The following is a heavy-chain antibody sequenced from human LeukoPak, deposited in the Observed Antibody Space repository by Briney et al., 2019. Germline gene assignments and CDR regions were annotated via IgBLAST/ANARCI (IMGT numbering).Heavy chain of an antibody. CDR1: EFTFSTYW. V-gene: IGHV3-74*01. J-gene: IGHJ6*03. CDR2: INTDGSTT. Sequence: GGSLRLSCVDSEFTFSTYWMHWVRQAPGEGPVWVSRINTDGSTTNYADSVKGRFTISRDNSKNTLYLQMNSLRAEDTAVYYCAKDGGYGQNYYYYMDVWGKGTTVTISS. CDR3: AKDGGYGQNYYYYMDV. D-gene: IGHD5-18*01.